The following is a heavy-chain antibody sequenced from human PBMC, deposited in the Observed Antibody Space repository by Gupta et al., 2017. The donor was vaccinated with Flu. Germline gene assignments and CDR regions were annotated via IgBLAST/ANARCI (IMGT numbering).Heavy chain of an antibody. CDR1: YS. D-gene: IGHD1-7*01. Sequence: YSWAWIRQSPGEGLEWVGSIFHSGITYYNPSLKSRLTISVDLSNNQFSLKLSSVTAADTAVYYCARESNSNWSYVYPGMDVWGQGAT. CDR3: ARESNSNWSYVYPGMDV. CDR2: IFHSGIT. V-gene: IGHV4-39*02. J-gene: IGHJ6*02.